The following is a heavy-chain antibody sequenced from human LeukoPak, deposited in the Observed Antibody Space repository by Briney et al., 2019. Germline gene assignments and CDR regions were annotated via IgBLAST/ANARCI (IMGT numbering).Heavy chain of an antibody. CDR1: GFTFSSYA. D-gene: IGHD6-6*01. Sequence: GGSLRLSCAASGFTFSSYAMSWVRLAPGKGLEWVSAISGSGGSTYYADSVKGRFTISRDNSKNTLYLQVNSLRAEDTAVYYCAKDLLGSSSGYGADAFDIWGQGTMVTVSS. J-gene: IGHJ3*02. CDR3: AKDLLGSSSGYGADAFDI. V-gene: IGHV3-23*01. CDR2: ISGSGGST.